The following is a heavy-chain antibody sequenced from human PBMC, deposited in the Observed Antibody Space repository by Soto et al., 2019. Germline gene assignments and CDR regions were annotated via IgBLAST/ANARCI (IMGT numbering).Heavy chain of an antibody. J-gene: IGHJ4*02. CDR3: AKASDLLYASGSGIFEY. CDR1: GFTFSSYA. CDR2: ISGTGDTT. V-gene: IGHV3-23*01. D-gene: IGHD3-10*01. Sequence: EVQLLESGGGLAQPGGSLRLSCVVSGFTFSSYAMSWVRQAPGTGLEWVSGISGTGDTTSNGDSVKGRFSISRDNSKNTPYVQINSLRAEDTAGYDWAKASDLLYASGSGIFEYWGQGTLVTVSS.